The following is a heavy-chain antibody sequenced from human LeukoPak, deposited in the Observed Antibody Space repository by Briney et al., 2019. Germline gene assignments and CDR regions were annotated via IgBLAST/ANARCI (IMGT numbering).Heavy chain of an antibody. CDR3: ARGGVLKSVDY. CDR1: GDSIGSHY. CDR2: VYDIGST. V-gene: IGHV4-59*11. Sequence: LETLSLTCTVSGDSIGSHYWTWIRQTPGKGLEWIGYVYDIGSTKYNPSLKSRVTISVDTSKNQFSLRLSSVTAADTAVYYCARGGVLKSVDYWGQGTLVAVSS. J-gene: IGHJ4*02. D-gene: IGHD3-16*01.